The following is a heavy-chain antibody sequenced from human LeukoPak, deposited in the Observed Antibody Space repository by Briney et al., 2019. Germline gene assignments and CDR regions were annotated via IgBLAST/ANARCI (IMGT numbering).Heavy chain of an antibody. D-gene: IGHD3-22*01. J-gene: IGHJ3*02. CDR3: AKSNGYGLIDI. CDR2: IFYSGST. CDR1: GGSFSGQY. V-gene: IGHV4-34*12. Sequence: SETLSLTCAVYGGSFSGQYWGWVRQPPGKALEWIGNIFYSGSTYYSPSLKSRVTISLDTSRNQFSLKLNSVTAADTAVYYCAKSNGYGLIDIWGQGTMVTVSS.